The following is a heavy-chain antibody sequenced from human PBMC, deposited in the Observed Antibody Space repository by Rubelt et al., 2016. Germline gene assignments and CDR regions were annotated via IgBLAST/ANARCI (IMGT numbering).Heavy chain of an antibody. CDR2: IYPGDSDA. Sequence: VQLVQSGAEVKKPGESLKISCKGSGYSFSNHWIGWVRQMPGKGLEWMGIIYPGDSDARYSPSFQGQVTISADKSITTAYLQWSSLKASDTAMYYCARRGCGVEDSFDIWGKGTMVTVSS. J-gene: IGHJ3*02. V-gene: IGHV5-51*01. CDR3: ARRGCGVEDSFDI. CDR1: GYSFSNHW. D-gene: IGHD1-1*01.